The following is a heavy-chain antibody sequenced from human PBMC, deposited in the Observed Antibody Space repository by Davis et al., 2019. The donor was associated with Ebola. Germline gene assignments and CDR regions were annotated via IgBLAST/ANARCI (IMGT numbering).Heavy chain of an antibody. J-gene: IGHJ6*02. V-gene: IGHV3-9*01. CDR2: ISWNSGSI. Sequence: PGGSLRLSCAASGITFDDYAMHWVRQAPGKGLEWVSGISWNSGSIGYADSVKGRFTISRDNAKNSLYLQMNSLRAEDTAVYYCARDHVIGFLDRLAGMDVWGQGTTVTVSS. D-gene: IGHD3/OR15-3a*01. CDR3: ARDHVIGFLDRLAGMDV. CDR1: GITFDDYA.